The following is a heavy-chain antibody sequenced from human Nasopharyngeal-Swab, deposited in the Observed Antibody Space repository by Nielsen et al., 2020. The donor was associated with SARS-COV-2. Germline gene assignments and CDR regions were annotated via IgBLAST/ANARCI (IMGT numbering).Heavy chain of an antibody. Sequence: SETLSLTCAVYGGSFSGYYWSWIRQPPGKGLEWIGEINHSGSPNYNPSLKSRVTISVDTSKNQFSLKLSSVTAADTAVYYCARGPYSSSQRYYYYYMDVWGKGTTVTVSS. CDR3: ARGPYSSSQRYYYYYMDV. CDR1: GGSFSGYY. J-gene: IGHJ6*03. D-gene: IGHD6-6*01. V-gene: IGHV4-34*01. CDR2: INHSGSP.